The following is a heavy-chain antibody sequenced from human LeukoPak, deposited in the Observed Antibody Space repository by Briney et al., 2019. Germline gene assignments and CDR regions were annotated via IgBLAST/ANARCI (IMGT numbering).Heavy chain of an antibody. D-gene: IGHD6-13*01. CDR1: GFTFSRYS. CDR3: ARAVRIAAASHFDY. CDR2: ISISSSYI. Sequence: GGSLRLSCAASGFTFSRYSMNWVRQAPGKGLEWVSSISISSSYIYYADSVKGRFTISRDNAKNSLYLQMNSLRAEDTAVYYCARAVRIAAASHFDYWGQGTPVTVSS. J-gene: IGHJ4*02. V-gene: IGHV3-21*01.